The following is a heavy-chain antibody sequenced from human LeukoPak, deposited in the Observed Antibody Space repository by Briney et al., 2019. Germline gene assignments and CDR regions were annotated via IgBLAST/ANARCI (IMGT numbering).Heavy chain of an antibody. J-gene: IGHJ4*02. CDR1: GFTFSSYS. CDR2: ISSSGNTI. V-gene: IGHV3-48*04. Sequence: GGSLRLSCAASGFTFSSYSMNWVRQAPGKGLEWVSYISSSGNTIYYVDSVKGRFTISRDNAKNSLYLQMNSLRAEDTAVYYCARDQGGWDFDYWGQGTLVTVSS. CDR3: ARDQGGWDFDY. D-gene: IGHD6-19*01.